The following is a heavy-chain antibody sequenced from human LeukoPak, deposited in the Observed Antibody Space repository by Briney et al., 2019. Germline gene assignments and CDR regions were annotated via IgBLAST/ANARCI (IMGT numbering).Heavy chain of an antibody. CDR1: GGTFSSYA. CDR2: IIPIFGTA. J-gene: IGHJ4*02. CDR3: ARGWLAETTVVTPYNY. D-gene: IGHD4-23*01. V-gene: IGHV1-69*13. Sequence: SVKVSCKASGGTFSSYAISWVRQAPGQGLEWMGGIIPIFGTANYAQKFQGRVTITAVESMSTAYMKLSSLRSEDTAVYYCARGWLAETTVVTPYNYWGQGTLVTVSS.